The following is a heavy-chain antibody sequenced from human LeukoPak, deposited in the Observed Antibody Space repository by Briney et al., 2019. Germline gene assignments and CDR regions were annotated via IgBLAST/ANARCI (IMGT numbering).Heavy chain of an antibody. CDR2: ITAGYDNT. D-gene: IGHD6-19*01. Sequence: ASVKVSCKASGYTFTSYDINWVRQATGQGIEWMGWITAGYDNTRYSQKFQGRVTITRDTSASTAYMELTSLTSEDTAVYYCATPAYTSGWYVSWGQGTLVTVSS. CDR3: ATPAYTSGWYVS. CDR1: GYTFTSYD. V-gene: IGHV1-3*01. J-gene: IGHJ4*02.